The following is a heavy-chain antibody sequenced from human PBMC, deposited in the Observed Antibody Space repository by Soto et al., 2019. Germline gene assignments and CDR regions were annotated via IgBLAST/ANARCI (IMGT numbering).Heavy chain of an antibody. CDR1: GFTFSSYG. Sequence: LRLSCAASGFTFSSYGMHWVRQAPGKGLEWVAVISYDGSNKYYADSVKGRFTISRDNSKNTLYLQMNSLRAEDTAVYYCAKDPLMGYYYGGAFDIWGQGTMVTVSS. CDR3: AKDPLMGYYYGGAFDI. CDR2: ISYDGSNK. D-gene: IGHD3-22*01. J-gene: IGHJ3*02. V-gene: IGHV3-30*18.